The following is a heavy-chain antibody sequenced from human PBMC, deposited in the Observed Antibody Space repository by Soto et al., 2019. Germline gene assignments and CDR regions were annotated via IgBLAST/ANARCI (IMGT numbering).Heavy chain of an antibody. J-gene: IGHJ4*02. V-gene: IGHV3-48*01. CDR1: GFTFSDYN. D-gene: IGHD6-13*01. CDR3: ARGIVNSWYGNYFDC. Sequence: EVQLVESGGGLVQPGGSLRLSCTASGFTFSDYNMNWVRQAPGKGLEWVSYVSSSRSFMYYADSVKGRFTVSRDDAKNSRLLQMNSLRAGETAVYYCARGIVNSWYGNYFDCRGRGPLVTVSS. CDR2: VSSSRSFM.